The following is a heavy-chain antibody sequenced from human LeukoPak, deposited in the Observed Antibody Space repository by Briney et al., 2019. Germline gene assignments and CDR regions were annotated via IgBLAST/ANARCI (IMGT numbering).Heavy chain of an antibody. D-gene: IGHD3-22*01. V-gene: IGHV4-59*01. Sequence: PSETLSLTCTVSGASISSYFWSWIRQPPGKGLECIGYISSSGSTDYNPSLKSRVTMSVDTSKNQFSLNLNSVTAADTAVYYCARDLQYYYDSSGYYYYYGKDVWGQGTTVTVSS. CDR1: GASISSYF. CDR3: ARDLQYYYDSSGYYYYYGKDV. CDR2: ISSSGST. J-gene: IGHJ6*02.